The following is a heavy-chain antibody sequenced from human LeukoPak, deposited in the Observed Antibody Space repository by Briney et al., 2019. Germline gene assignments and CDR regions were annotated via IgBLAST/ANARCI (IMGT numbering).Heavy chain of an antibody. D-gene: IGHD1-26*01. V-gene: IGHV1-69*13. CDR3: ARSSGSHYYFDY. Sequence: ASVNVSCKASGGTFSSYAISWVRQAPGQGLEWMGGIIPIFGTANYAQKFQGRVTITADESTSTAYMELSSLRSEDTAVYYCARSSGSHYYFDYWGQGTLVTVSS. CDR2: IIPIFGTA. J-gene: IGHJ4*02. CDR1: GGTFSSYA.